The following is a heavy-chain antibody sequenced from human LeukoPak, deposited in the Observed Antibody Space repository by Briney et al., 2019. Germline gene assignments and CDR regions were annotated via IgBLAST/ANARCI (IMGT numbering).Heavy chain of an antibody. J-gene: IGHJ4*01. Sequence: GGSLRLSCVAYGFSISSYALAWVRQTPGKGLEWVSAVTGGGAGTHYIDSVKGRFTISRDNSKNTIYLQRNSLRAEDTAIYFCGSDPNGDYVGALGYWGRGTLVTVSS. CDR1: GFSISSYA. CDR2: VTGGGAGT. D-gene: IGHD2-8*01. CDR3: GSDPNGDYVGALGY. V-gene: IGHV3-23*01.